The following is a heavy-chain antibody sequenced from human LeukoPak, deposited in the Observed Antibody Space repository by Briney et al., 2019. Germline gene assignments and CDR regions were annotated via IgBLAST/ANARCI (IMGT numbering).Heavy chain of an antibody. Sequence: ASVKVSCKVSGYTLTELSMHWVRQAPGKGLEWMGGLDPEDGETIYAQKFQGRVTMTEDTSTDTAYMELSSLRSEDTAVYYCASDCSGGSCYSWPGGWGQGTLVTVSS. CDR1: GYTLTELS. CDR2: LDPEDGET. CDR3: ASDCSGGSCYSWPGG. V-gene: IGHV1-24*01. D-gene: IGHD2-15*01. J-gene: IGHJ4*02.